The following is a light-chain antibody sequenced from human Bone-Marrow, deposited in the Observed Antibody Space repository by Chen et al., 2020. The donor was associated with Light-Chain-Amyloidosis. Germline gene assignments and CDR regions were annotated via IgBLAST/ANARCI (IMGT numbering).Light chain of an antibody. CDR2: RDT. J-gene: IGLJ2*01. CDR1: DLPTKY. Sequence: SYELTQPPSVSVSPGQTARITCSGDDLPTKYAYWYQQQPGQAPVLVIHRDTERPSGISERFSGSSSGTTATLTLSGVQAEDEAAYHCQSADSSGTYEVIFGGGTKLPVL. CDR3: QSADSSGTYEVI. V-gene: IGLV3-25*03.